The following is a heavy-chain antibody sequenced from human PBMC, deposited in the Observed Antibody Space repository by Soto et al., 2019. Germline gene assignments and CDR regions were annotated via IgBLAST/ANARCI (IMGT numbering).Heavy chain of an antibody. V-gene: IGHV4-31*03. CDR2: IYYSGST. CDR3: ARVRVVPAAWVVDWFDP. J-gene: IGHJ5*02. Sequence: QVQLQESGPGLVKPSQTLSLTCTVSGGSISSGGYYWSWIRQHPGKGLEWIGYIYYSGSTYYNPSLKSRVTISVDTSKNQSSLKLSSVTAADTAVYYCARVRVVPAAWVVDWFDPWGQGTLVTVSS. D-gene: IGHD2-2*01. CDR1: GGSISSGGYY.